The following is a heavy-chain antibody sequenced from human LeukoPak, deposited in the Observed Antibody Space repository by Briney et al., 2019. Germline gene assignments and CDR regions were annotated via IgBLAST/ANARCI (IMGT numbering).Heavy chain of an antibody. D-gene: IGHD6-19*01. CDR2: ISGSGGST. V-gene: IGHV3-23*01. Sequence: PGGSLRLSCAASGFTFSDAWMSWVRQAPGKGLEWVSAISGSGGSTYYADSVKGRFTISRDNSKNTLYLQMNSLRAEDTAVYYCVQLTGAVAGTIDYWGQGTLVTVSS. CDR3: VQLTGAVAGTIDY. CDR1: GFTFSDAW. J-gene: IGHJ4*02.